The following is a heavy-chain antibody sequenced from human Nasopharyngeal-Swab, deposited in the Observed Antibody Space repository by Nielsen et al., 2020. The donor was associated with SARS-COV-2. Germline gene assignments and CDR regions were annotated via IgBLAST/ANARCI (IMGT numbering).Heavy chain of an antibody. CDR3: ARGGAARPGFDY. V-gene: IGHV4-31*02. CDR2: IYYSGST. Sequence: WFRRSSGKGLEWIGYIYYSGSTYYNPSLKSRVTISVDTSKNQFSLKLSSVTAADTAVYYCARGGAARPGFDYWGQGTLVTVSS. J-gene: IGHJ4*02. D-gene: IGHD6-6*01.